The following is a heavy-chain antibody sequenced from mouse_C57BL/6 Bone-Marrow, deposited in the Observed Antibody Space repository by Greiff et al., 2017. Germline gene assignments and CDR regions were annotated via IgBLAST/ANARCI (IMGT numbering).Heavy chain of an antibody. D-gene: IGHD2-3*01. J-gene: IGHJ4*01. CDR1: GFNIKDDY. V-gene: IGHV14-4*01. CDR3: TTDGYYDVSYAMDY. CDR2: IDPENGDT. Sequence: DVKLVESGAELVRPGASVKLSCTASGFNIKDDYMHWVKQRPEQGLEWIGWIDPENGDTEYASKFQGKATITADTSSNTAYLQLSSLTSEDTAVYYCTTDGYYDVSYAMDYWGQGTSVTVSS.